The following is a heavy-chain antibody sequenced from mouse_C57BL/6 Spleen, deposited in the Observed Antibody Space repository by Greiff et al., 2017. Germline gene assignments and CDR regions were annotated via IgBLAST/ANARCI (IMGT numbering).Heavy chain of an antibody. D-gene: IGHD1-1*01. J-gene: IGHJ2*01. CDR1: GYSITSGYY. Sequence: DVKLVESGPGLVKPSQSLSLTCSVTGYSITSGYYWNWIRQFPGNKLEWMGYISYDGSNNYNPSLKNRISITRDTSKNQFFLKLNSVTTEDTATYYCARAPLTTVVVDYWGQGTTLTVSS. CDR3: ARAPLTTVVVDY. CDR2: ISYDGSN. V-gene: IGHV3-6*01.